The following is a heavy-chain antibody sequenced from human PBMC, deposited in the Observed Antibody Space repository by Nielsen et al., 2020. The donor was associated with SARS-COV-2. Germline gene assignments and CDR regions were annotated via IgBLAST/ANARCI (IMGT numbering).Heavy chain of an antibody. V-gene: IGHV4-34*01. D-gene: IGHD1-26*01. CDR1: GGSFSGYY. J-gene: IGHJ4*02. CDR2: INHSGST. CDR3: ARGLSGGTYSLDH. Sequence: GSLRLSCAVYGGSFSGYYWSWIRQPPGKGLEWIGEINHSGSTNYNPSLKSRVTISVDTSKNQFSLKLSSVTAADTAVYYCARGLSGGTYSLDHWGQGTLVTVSS.